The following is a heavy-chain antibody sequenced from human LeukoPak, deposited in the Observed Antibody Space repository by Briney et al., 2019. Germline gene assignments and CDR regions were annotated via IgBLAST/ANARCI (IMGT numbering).Heavy chain of an antibody. CDR2: IDKNDATT. J-gene: IGHJ4*02. CDR1: GFTFSNYA. Sequence: GGSLRLSCAASGFTFSNYAMSWVRQAPGKGLEWVSSIDKNDATTNYADSLKGRFTISRDNFKNTLYLQMNSLRAEDTAVYYCAKDERSSGYFLDYWGQGTLVTVSS. V-gene: IGHV3-23*01. CDR3: AKDERSSGYFLDY. D-gene: IGHD3-22*01.